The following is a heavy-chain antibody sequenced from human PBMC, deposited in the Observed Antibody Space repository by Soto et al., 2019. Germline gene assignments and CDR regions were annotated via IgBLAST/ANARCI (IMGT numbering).Heavy chain of an antibody. CDR2: ISYDGSNK. CDR1: GFTFSSYG. V-gene: IGHV3-30*18. D-gene: IGHD3-3*01. CDR3: AKDYDFWSGSIFDY. J-gene: IGHJ4*02. Sequence: GGSLRLSCAASGFTFSSYGMHWVRQAPGKGLEWVAVISYDGSNKYYADSVKGRFTISRDNSKNTLYLQMNSLRAEDTAVYYCAKDYDFWSGSIFDYWGQGTLVTVSS.